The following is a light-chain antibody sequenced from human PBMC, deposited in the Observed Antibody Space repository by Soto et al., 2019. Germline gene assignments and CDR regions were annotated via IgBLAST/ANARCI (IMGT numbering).Light chain of an antibody. V-gene: IGKV3-20*01. CDR3: QQYGSSPPVT. Sequence: EIGLTQSPGTLSLSPGERATLSCRASQSVSSSYLAWYQQKPGQAPRLLIYGASSRATGIPDRFSGSGSGTDFTLTISRLEPEDCAVYYCQQYGSSPPVTFGGGTKVEIK. CDR1: QSVSSSY. J-gene: IGKJ4*01. CDR2: GAS.